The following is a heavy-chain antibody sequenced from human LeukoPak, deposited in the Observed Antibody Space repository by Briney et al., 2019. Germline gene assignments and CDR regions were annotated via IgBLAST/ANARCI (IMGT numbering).Heavy chain of an antibody. D-gene: IGHD4-23*01. CDR3: AKPYGGNLADGFDI. CDR2: ISGDGDST. J-gene: IGHJ3*02. CDR1: GFTFSSYW. Sequence: GGSLRLSCAASGFTFSSYWMHWVRQAPGKGLEWVSLISGDGDSTYYADSVKGRFTISRDNSKNTLSLQMSSLRAEDTAIYYCAKPYGGNLADGFDIWGQGTMVTVSS. V-gene: IGHV3-23*01.